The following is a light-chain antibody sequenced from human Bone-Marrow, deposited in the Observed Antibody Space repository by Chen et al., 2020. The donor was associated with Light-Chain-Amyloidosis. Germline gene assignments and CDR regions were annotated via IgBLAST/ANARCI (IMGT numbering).Light chain of an antibody. Sequence: SYVLTQPSSVSVAPGQTATIACGGNNIGSTSVHWHQQTPGQAPLLVVYDDSDRPSGIPARLSGSNSGNTATLTISRVEAGYEAVYYCQVWDRSSDRPVFGGGTKLTVL. CDR1: NIGSTS. CDR3: QVWDRSSDRPV. CDR2: DDS. J-gene: IGLJ3*02. V-gene: IGLV3-21*02.